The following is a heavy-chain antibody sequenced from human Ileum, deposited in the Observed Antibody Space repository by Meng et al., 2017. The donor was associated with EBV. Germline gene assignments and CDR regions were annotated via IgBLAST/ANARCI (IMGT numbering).Heavy chain of an antibody. Sequence: QVQLVESGGGVVKPGGSLRLSCAASGFTFSDYYMGWIRQAPGKGLEWVSYIPGSSGGPINYADSVKGRFTISRDNTENSLYLHMNSLRAEDTAVYYCARANYAFDYWGQGPLVTVAS. CDR3: ARANYAFDY. J-gene: IGHJ4*02. CDR2: IPGSSGGPI. D-gene: IGHD4/OR15-4a*01. V-gene: IGHV3-11*01. CDR1: GFTFSDYY.